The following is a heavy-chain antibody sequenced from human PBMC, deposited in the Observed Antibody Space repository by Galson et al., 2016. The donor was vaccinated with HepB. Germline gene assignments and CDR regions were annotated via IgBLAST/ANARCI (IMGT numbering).Heavy chain of an antibody. CDR2: ISSGGSTI. CDR1: GFTLGNYG. Sequence: SLRLSCAGSGFTLGNYGMTWVRQAAGKAPEWISYISSGGSTIYYADSVKGRFTISRDDDKNLLHLQMTSLRDEDTAVYYCTRLSINRSDDHWGQGTLVTVSS. CDR3: TRLSINRSDDH. J-gene: IGHJ5*02. V-gene: IGHV3-48*02. D-gene: IGHD1-26*01.